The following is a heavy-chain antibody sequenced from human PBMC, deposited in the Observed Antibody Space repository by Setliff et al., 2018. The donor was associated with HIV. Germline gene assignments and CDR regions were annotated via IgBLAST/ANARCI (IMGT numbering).Heavy chain of an antibody. Sequence: ETLSLTCAVYGGSFSGYSWSWIRQPPGKGLEWIGEINHSGGTNYSPSLKSRVTLSVDTSKNQFSLKLSSVTAADTAVYYCAGGSITMVRGVMIYWGQGTLVTVSS. V-gene: IGHV4-34*01. CDR1: GGSFSGYS. CDR2: INHSGGT. CDR3: AGGSITMVRGVMIY. J-gene: IGHJ4*02. D-gene: IGHD3-10*01.